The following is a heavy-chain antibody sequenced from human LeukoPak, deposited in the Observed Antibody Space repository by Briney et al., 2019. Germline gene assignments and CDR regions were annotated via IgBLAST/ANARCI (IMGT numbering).Heavy chain of an antibody. V-gene: IGHV1-18*01. Sequence: ASVKVSCKASGYTFTSYGISWVRQAPGQGLEWMGWISAYNGNTNYAQKLQGRVTMTTDTSTSTAYMELRSLRSDDTAVYYCARDLSYDILTGYYTPFHYWGQGTLVTVPS. D-gene: IGHD3-9*01. CDR2: ISAYNGNT. CDR1: GYTFTSYG. J-gene: IGHJ4*02. CDR3: ARDLSYDILTGYYTPFHY.